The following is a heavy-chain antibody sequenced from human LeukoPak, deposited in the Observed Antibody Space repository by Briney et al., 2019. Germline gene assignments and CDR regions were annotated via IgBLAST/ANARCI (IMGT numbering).Heavy chain of an antibody. V-gene: IGHV3-23*01. CDR3: AQGRGATVATFVY. D-gene: IGHD4-17*01. CDR2: ISASGGST. CDR1: GFTFSSYV. J-gene: IGHJ4*02. Sequence: GGPLRLSCAASGFTFSSYVMSWVRQAPGKGLEWVSGISASGGSTYYADSVKGRFTISRDNSKNTLYLEMNSLRAEETAVYYCAQGRGATVATFVYWGQGTLVTVSS.